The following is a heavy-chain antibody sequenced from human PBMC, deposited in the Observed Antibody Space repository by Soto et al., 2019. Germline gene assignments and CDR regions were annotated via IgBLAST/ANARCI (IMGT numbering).Heavy chain of an antibody. D-gene: IGHD5-18*01. CDR2: IIPMFGTA. Sequence: QVQLVQSGAEVKKPESSVKVSCKAPGGTFSTYAISWVRQAPGQGLEWMGGIIPMFGTANYAQRFQDRVTXTSXESTNTVYMELSSLRHEDTAVYFCASGIQLWLRRINNGYSGWGQGTLVTVSS. CDR3: ASGIQLWLRRINNGYSG. CDR1: GGTFSTYA. J-gene: IGHJ4*02. V-gene: IGHV1-69*05.